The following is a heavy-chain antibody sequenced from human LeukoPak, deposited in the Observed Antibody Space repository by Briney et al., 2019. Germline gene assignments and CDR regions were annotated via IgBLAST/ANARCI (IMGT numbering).Heavy chain of an antibody. V-gene: IGHV3-23*01. Sequence: GGSLRLSCAASGFTFSSYAMSWVRQAPGKGLEGVSGITDRGSSTYYTDSVKGRFTISRDNSRNTLYLQMHSLRGEDTAVYYCAKVYSSDWYVDSWGQGTLVTVSS. CDR1: GFTFSSYA. D-gene: IGHD6-19*01. J-gene: IGHJ4*02. CDR2: ITDRGSST. CDR3: AKVYSSDWYVDS.